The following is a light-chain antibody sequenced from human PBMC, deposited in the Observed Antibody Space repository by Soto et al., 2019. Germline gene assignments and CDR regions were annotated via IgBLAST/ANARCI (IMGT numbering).Light chain of an antibody. CDR2: SNG. V-gene: IGLV1-44*01. J-gene: IGLJ2*01. CDR3: AAWDDSPNGVV. CDR1: GSNIGKNT. Sequence: QSVLTQPPSASGSPGQSVTISCSGGGSNIGKNTVHWYQVLPGTAPKLLIYSNGQRPSGVPDRFSGSKSGTSASLAISGLQSADEAGYYCAAWDDSPNGVVFGGGTKLTVL.